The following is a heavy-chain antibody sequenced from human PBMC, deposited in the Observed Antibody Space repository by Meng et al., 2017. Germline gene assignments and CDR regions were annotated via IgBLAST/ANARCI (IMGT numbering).Heavy chain of an antibody. Sequence: ASVKVSCNASGYTFTSYDINWVRQATGQGLEWMGWMNPNSGNTGYAQKFQGRVTITRNTSISTAYMELSSLRSEDTAVYYCARGLDDSSGYSLANWGQGTLVTVSS. CDR3: ARGLDDSSGYSLAN. V-gene: IGHV1-8*03. D-gene: IGHD3-22*01. J-gene: IGHJ4*02. CDR2: MNPNSGNT. CDR1: GYTFTSYD.